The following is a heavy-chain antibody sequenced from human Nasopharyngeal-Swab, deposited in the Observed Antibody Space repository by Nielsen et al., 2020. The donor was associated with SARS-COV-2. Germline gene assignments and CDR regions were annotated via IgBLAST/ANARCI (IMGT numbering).Heavy chain of an antibody. D-gene: IGHD2-15*01. CDR1: GFTFSSYA. V-gene: IGHV3-30*04. Sequence: GGSLKISCAASGFTFSSYAMHWVRQAPGKGLEWVAVISYDGSNKYYADSVKGRFTISRDNSKNTLYLQMNSLRAEDTAVYYCARDMDCSGGSCSSNYYYYGMDVWGQGTTVTVSS. J-gene: IGHJ6*02. CDR2: ISYDGSNK. CDR3: ARDMDCSGGSCSSNYYYYGMDV.